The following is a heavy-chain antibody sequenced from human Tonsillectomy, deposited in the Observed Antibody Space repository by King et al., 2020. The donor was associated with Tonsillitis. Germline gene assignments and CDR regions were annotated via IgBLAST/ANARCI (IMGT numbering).Heavy chain of an antibody. V-gene: IGHV3-33*05. CDR2: ISYDGSNK. Sequence: VQLVESGGGVVQPGRSLRLSCAASGFTFSSFGMHWVRQAPGKGLEWVAVISYDGSNKYYADSVKGRFTFSRDNSKNTLYLQMNSLRAEDTAVYYCARAAVSRRSLSSSLSKVYYYYGMDVWGQGTTVTVSS. J-gene: IGHJ6*02. CDR1: GFTFSSFG. CDR3: ARAAVSRRSLSSSLSKVYYYYGMDV. D-gene: IGHD6-13*01.